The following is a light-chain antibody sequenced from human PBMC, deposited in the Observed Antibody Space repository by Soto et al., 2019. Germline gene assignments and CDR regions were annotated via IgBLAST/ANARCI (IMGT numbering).Light chain of an antibody. CDR3: QHYDISSWT. CDR1: QSIDTA. Sequence: DIPMTQSPSTLSAFVGDRVTITCRASQSIDTALAWYQQKPGKAPNLLIYRASNLESGVPSRFSGSGSGTEFTLAISSLQPDDFAVYYCQHYDISSWTFGQGTKVEI. J-gene: IGKJ1*01. CDR2: RAS. V-gene: IGKV1-5*03.